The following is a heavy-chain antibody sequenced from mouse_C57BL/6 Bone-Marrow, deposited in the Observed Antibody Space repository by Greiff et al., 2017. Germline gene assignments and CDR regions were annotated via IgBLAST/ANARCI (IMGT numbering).Heavy chain of an antibody. CDR2: ISSGGDYI. J-gene: IGHJ2*01. V-gene: IGHV5-9-1*02. CDR3: TRDGLYYFDY. Sequence: EVKLVESGEGLVKPGGSLKLSCAASGFTFSSYAMSWVRQTPEKRLEWVAYISSGGDYIYYADNVKGRFTISRDNARNTLYLQMSSLKSEDTAMYYCTRDGLYYFDYWGQGTTLTVSS. CDR1: GFTFSSYA. D-gene: IGHD2-3*01.